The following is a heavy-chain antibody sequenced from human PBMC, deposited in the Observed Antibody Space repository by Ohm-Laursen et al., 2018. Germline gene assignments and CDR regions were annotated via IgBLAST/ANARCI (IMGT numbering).Heavy chain of an antibody. Sequence: ASVKVSCKVSGYTFTDYYMHWVRQAPGLGPEWMGWTNPDTGDINYAQKFQGRITMTRDTSITTAYMELSSLRSDDTAVYYCTRANYYGSSGYVDAFDLWGQGTKVTVSS. J-gene: IGHJ3*01. CDR2: TNPDTGDI. CDR1: GYTFTDYY. D-gene: IGHD3-22*01. V-gene: IGHV1-2*02. CDR3: TRANYYGSSGYVDAFDL.